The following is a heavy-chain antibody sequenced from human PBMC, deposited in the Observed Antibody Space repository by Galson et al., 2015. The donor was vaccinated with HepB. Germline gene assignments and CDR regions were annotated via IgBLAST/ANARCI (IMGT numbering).Heavy chain of an antibody. CDR3: ARDRGYYGWWSDGCSLNL. Sequence: SVKVSCKASGYTFIYFHVNWVRQAPGQGFEWMGIINPSGGGTVYAQQFQGRVTMTRDTSTGTAYMELSSLTSEDTAVYFCARDRGYYGWWSDGCSLNLWGQGTSVAVSS. V-gene: IGHV1-46*01. J-gene: IGHJ6*02. CDR2: INPSGGGT. D-gene: IGHD3-10*01. CDR1: GYTFIYFH.